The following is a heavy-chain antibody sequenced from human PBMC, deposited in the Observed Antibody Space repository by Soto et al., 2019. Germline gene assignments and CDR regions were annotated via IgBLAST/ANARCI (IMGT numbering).Heavy chain of an antibody. CDR2: ISGSGGST. CDR1: GFTFSSYA. Sequence: PGGSLRLSCAASGFTFSSYAMSWVHQSPGKGLEWVSAISGSGGSTYYADSVKGRFTISRDNSKNTLYLQMNSLRAEDTAVYYCARKGPIRGVIIFGMDVWGQGTTVTVSS. CDR3: ARKGPIRGVIIFGMDV. V-gene: IGHV3-23*01. J-gene: IGHJ6*02. D-gene: IGHD3-10*01.